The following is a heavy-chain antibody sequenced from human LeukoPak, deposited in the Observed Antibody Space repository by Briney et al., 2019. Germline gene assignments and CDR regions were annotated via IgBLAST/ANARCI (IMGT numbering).Heavy chain of an antibody. D-gene: IGHD3-22*01. V-gene: IGHV4-30-2*01. Sequence: SETLSLTCTVSGGSISGGGYYWSWIRQPPGKGLEWIGYIYHSGSTYYNPSLKSRVTISVDRSKNQFSLKLSSVTAADTAVYYYARNHDSSDGANMDVWGKGTTVTVSS. J-gene: IGHJ6*03. CDR3: ARNHDSSDGANMDV. CDR1: GGSISGGGYY. CDR2: IYHSGST.